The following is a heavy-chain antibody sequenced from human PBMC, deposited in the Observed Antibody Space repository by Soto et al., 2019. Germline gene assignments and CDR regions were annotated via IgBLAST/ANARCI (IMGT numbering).Heavy chain of an antibody. D-gene: IGHD2-2*02. CDR2: VYQSGST. CDR1: GGSISSGGYS. CDR3: ARGLYLAD. Sequence: QLQLQESGSGLVKPSQTLSLTCAVSGGSISSGGYSWSWIRQAPGMGLEWIGYVYQSGSTYYNPSLRSRVTISVDTSKNQFSLKLSSVTAADTAVYYCARGLYLADWGQGTLVTVSS. V-gene: IGHV4-30-2*01. J-gene: IGHJ4*02.